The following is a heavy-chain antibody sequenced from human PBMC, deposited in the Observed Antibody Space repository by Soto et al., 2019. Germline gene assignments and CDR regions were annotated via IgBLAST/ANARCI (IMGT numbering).Heavy chain of an antibody. J-gene: IGHJ4*02. V-gene: IGHV3-9*01. D-gene: IGHD2-2*01. Sequence: EVQLVESGGGLVQPGRSLRLSCAASGFTFDDYAMHWVRQAPGTGLEWVSGISWNSGSIGYADSVKGRFTISRDNAKNSLYLQMNSPRAEDTALYYCAKVGYCSSTSCGFDYWGQGTLVTVSS. CDR2: ISWNSGSI. CDR1: GFTFDDYA. CDR3: AKVGYCSSTSCGFDY.